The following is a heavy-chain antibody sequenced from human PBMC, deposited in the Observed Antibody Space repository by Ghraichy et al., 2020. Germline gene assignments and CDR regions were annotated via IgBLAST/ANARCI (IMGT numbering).Heavy chain of an antibody. Sequence: SQTLSLTCAVSGGSISSGGYSWSWIRQPPGKGLGWIGYIYYSGSTYYNPSLKSRVTISVATSKNQFSLKLSSVTAADTAVYYCARGSLDSSGLFFDYWGQGTLVTVSS. D-gene: IGHD3-22*01. J-gene: IGHJ4*02. CDR2: IYYSGST. CDR3: ARGSLDSSGLFFDY. CDR1: GGSISSGGYS. V-gene: IGHV4-30-4*07.